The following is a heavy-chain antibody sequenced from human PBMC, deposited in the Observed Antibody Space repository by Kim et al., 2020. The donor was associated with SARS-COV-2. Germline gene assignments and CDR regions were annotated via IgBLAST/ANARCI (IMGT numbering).Heavy chain of an antibody. J-gene: IGHJ1*01. CDR3: ARRGIAVAGIGYFQH. Sequence: QKFQGRVTMTRNTSISTAYMELSSLRSEDTAVYYCARRGIAVAGIGYFQHWGQGTLVTVSS. D-gene: IGHD6-19*01. V-gene: IGHV1-8*01.